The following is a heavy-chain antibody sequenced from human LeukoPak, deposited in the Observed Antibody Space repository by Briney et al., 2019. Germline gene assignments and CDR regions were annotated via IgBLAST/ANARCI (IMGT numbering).Heavy chain of an antibody. D-gene: IGHD6-6*01. CDR1: GYTFTSYY. Sequence: ASVKVSCKASGYTFTSYYMHWVRQAPGQGLEWMGIINPSGGSTSYAQKFQGRVTMTRDTSTSTVYMELSSLRSEDTAVYYCARAGVHSSSPDPDFDYWGQGTLVTVSS. V-gene: IGHV1-46*01. J-gene: IGHJ4*02. CDR3: ARAGVHSSSPDPDFDY. CDR2: INPSGGST.